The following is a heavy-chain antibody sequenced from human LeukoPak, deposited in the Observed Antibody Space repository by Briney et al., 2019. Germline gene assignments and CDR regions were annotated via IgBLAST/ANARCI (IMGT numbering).Heavy chain of an antibody. CDR1: GYSFTNYW. D-gene: IGHD4-23*01. CDR2: IYPGDSDT. V-gene: IGHV5-51*01. CDR3: ARPDYGGSNRHFDY. Sequence: GESLKISCTGSGYSFTNYWIGWVRQLPGKGLEWMVIIYPGDSDTLYSPSFQGQVTISADKSISTAYLQWSSLKASDTAMYYCARPDYGGSNRHFDYWGQGTLVTVSS. J-gene: IGHJ4*02.